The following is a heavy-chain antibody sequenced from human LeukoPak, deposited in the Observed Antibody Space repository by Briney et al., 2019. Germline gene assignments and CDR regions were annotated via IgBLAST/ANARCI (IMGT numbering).Heavy chain of an antibody. CDR3: ASAGDWRYYYYMDV. Sequence: GGSLRLSYAASGFTFSSYWMHWVRQAPGKGLVWVSRINSDGSSTSYADSVKGRFTISRDNAKNTLYLQMNSLRAEDTAVYYCASAGDWRYYYYMDVWGKGTTVTVSS. J-gene: IGHJ6*03. D-gene: IGHD2-21*02. V-gene: IGHV3-74*01. CDR2: INSDGSST. CDR1: GFTFSSYW.